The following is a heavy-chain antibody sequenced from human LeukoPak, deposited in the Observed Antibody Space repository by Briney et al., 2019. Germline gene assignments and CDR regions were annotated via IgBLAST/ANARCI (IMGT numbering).Heavy chain of an antibody. J-gene: IGHJ2*01. CDR1: GGSISSSSYY. CDR3: ARVGYYYDSSGLWYFDL. D-gene: IGHD3-22*01. Sequence: SETLSLTCTVSGGSISSSSYYWGWIRQPPGNGLEWIGSIYYSGSTYYNPSRKSRVTISVDTSKNQFSLKLRSVTAADTAVYYCARVGYYYDSSGLWYFDLWGRGTLVTVSS. V-gene: IGHV4-39*07. CDR2: IYYSGST.